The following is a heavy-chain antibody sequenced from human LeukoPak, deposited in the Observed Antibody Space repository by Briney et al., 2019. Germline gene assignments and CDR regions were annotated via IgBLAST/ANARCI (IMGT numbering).Heavy chain of an antibody. V-gene: IGHV3-11*01. Sequence: PGGSLRLSCVASGFNFSDYYMSWIRQAPGKGLEWTSYISISGNTIYYADSVKGRFTISRDNAKNSLYLQMNSLRAEDTAVYYCVRDLNYYGLDYWGQGSLVTVSS. J-gene: IGHJ4*02. CDR3: VRDLNYYGLDY. CDR2: ISISGNTI. D-gene: IGHD3-10*01. CDR1: GFNFSDYY.